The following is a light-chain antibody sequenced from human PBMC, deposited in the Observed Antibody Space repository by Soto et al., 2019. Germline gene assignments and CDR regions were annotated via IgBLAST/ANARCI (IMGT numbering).Light chain of an antibody. J-gene: IGLJ2*01. CDR1: SSDVGSHNL. CDR2: EVT. Sequence: QSALTQPASVSGSPGQSITISCTGTSSDVGSHNLVSWYQHHPCKAPKLMIFEVTKRPSGVSNRFSASLSGNTASLTISGVQAEDEADYYCCSFAGRSLVFGGGTKVTVL. CDR3: CSFAGRSLV. V-gene: IGLV2-23*02.